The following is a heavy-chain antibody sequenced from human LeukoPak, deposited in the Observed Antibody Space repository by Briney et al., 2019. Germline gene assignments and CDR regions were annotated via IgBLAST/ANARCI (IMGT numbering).Heavy chain of an antibody. V-gene: IGHV3-23*01. CDR3: VKGAVAGMGAVDY. D-gene: IGHD6-19*01. CDR1: GFTFSGYA. CDR2: ISGSGSMT. Sequence: PGASLRLSCEASGFTFSGYAMSCVRQVPGKGPEWISAISGSGSMTYYADSVKGRFTISRDNSKNTLYLQMNSLRAEDTAVYNCVKGAVAGMGAVDYWGQGTLVTVSS. J-gene: IGHJ4*02.